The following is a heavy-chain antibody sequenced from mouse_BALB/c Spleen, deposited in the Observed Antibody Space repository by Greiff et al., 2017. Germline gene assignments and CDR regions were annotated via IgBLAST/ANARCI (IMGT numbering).Heavy chain of an antibody. J-gene: IGHJ4*01. CDR3: ARWASIPSMDY. Sequence: EVKLVESGGGLVQPGGSRKLSCAASGFTFSSFGMHWVRQAPEKGLEWVAYISSGSSTIYYADTVKGRFTISRDNPKNTLFLQMTSLRSEDTAMYYCARWASIPSMDYWGQGTSVTVSS. V-gene: IGHV5-17*02. CDR2: ISSGSSTI. CDR1: GFTFSSFG.